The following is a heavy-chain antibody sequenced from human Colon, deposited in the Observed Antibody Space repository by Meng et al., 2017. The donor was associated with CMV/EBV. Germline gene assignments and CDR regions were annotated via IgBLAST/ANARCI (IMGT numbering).Heavy chain of an antibody. CDR3: ARGKLRSGFYPYFES. V-gene: IGHV4-30-2*01. Sequence: SITGGPYTRSWIRQPPGKGLEWIGRMYQSDSTSYNETLKTRVTISVDRSNNRFSLKVTSVTAADTAMYYCARGKLRSGFYPYFESWGQGLLVTVSS. CDR1: SITGGPYT. D-gene: IGHD3-3*01. J-gene: IGHJ4*02. CDR2: MYQSDST.